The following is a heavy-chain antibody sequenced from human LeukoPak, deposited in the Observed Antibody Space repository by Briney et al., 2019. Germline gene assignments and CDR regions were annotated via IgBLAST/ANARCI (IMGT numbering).Heavy chain of an antibody. J-gene: IGHJ5*02. V-gene: IGHV3-48*04. CDR3: ARGTYYYDSSGYHH. CDR2: ISSSSSTI. D-gene: IGHD3-22*01. Sequence: GGSLRLSCAASGFTFSSYSMNWVRQAPGKGLEWVSYISSSSSTIYYADSVKGRFTISRDNAKNSLYLQMNSLRAEDTAVYYCARGTYYYDSSGYHHWGQGTLVTVSS. CDR1: GFTFSSYS.